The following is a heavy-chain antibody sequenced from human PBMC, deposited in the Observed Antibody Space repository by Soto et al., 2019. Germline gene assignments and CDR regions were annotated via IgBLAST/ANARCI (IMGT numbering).Heavy chain of an antibody. V-gene: IGHV3-30-3*01. J-gene: IGHJ3*02. CDR3: ARGSDFWSGEDLDAFDI. CDR1: GFTFSSYA. CDR2: ISYDGSNK. D-gene: IGHD3-3*01. Sequence: QVQLVESGGGVVQPGRSLRLSCAASGFTFSSYAMHWVRQAPGTGLEWVAVISYDGSNKYYADSVKGRVTISRDNSKNTLYLQMHSLRAEDTAVYYCARGSDFWSGEDLDAFDIWGQGTMVTVSS.